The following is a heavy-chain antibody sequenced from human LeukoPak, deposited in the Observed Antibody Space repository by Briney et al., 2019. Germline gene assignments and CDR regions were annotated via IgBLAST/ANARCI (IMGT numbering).Heavy chain of an antibody. CDR2: ISAYNGNT. CDR1: GYTFTSYG. Sequence: ASVKVSCKASGYTFTSYGISWVRQAPGQGLEWMGWISAYNGNTNYAQKLQGRVTMTTDTSTSTAYMELRSLRSDDTAVYYCARDRWPSYYDSSGYGFDYWDLGTLVNVSS. J-gene: IGHJ4*02. CDR3: ARDRWPSYYDSSGYGFDY. V-gene: IGHV1-18*01. D-gene: IGHD3-22*01.